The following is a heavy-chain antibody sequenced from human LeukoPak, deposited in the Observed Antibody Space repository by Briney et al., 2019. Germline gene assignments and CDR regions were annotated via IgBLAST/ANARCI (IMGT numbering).Heavy chain of an antibody. J-gene: IGHJ4*02. CDR2: TYYRSKWYN. CDR3: ARGGAYYYGSGSYYRVFDY. Sequence: SQTLSLTCALSGDSVSSHSAAWNWIRQSPSRGLEWLGRTYYRSKWYNDYAVSVKSRITINPDTSKNQFSLQLNSVTPEDTAVYYCARGGAYYYGSGSYYRVFDYWGQGTLVTVSS. CDR1: GDSVSSHSAA. V-gene: IGHV6-1*01. D-gene: IGHD3-10*01.